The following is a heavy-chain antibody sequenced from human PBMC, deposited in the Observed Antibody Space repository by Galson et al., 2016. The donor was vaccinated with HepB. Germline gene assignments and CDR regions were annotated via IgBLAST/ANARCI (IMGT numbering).Heavy chain of an antibody. CDR3: TMISWSTSSGFGF. D-gene: IGHD3-22*01. Sequence: SLRLSCAASGFTFSNYGMSWGRQAPGKGLEWVSAVSGSGDNTYYADSVKGRFTISRDNSRNTVYVQINSLRAEDTAIYYCTMISWSTSSGFGFWGQGTRVTVSS. J-gene: IGHJ4*02. CDR1: GFTFSNYG. CDR2: VSGSGDNT. V-gene: IGHV3-23*01.